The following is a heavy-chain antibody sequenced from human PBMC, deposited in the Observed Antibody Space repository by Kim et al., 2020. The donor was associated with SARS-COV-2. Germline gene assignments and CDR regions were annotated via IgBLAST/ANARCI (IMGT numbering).Heavy chain of an antibody. CDR2: INPNSGGT. V-gene: IGHV1-2*06. CDR3: ARAGNFWSGYPTLDYYYYGMDV. Sequence: ASVKVSCKASGYTFTGYYMHWVRQAPGQGLEWMRRINPNSGGTNYAQKFQGRVTMTRDTSISTAYMELTRLRSDDTAVYYCARAGNFWSGYPTLDYYYYGMDVWGQGTTVTVSS. D-gene: IGHD3-3*01. J-gene: IGHJ6*02. CDR1: GYTFTGYY.